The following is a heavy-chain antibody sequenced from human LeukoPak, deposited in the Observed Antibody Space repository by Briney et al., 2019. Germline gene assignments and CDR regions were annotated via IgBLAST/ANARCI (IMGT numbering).Heavy chain of an antibody. CDR1: GFTFSSYA. Sequence: PGRSLRLSCAASGFTFSSYAMHWVRQAPGKGLEWVAVISYDGNNKYYADSVKGRFTISRDNSKNTLYLQMNSLRPEDTAVYYCARNHYGSVDYWGQGTLVTVSS. D-gene: IGHD3-10*01. CDR3: ARNHYGSVDY. V-gene: IGHV3-30-3*01. J-gene: IGHJ4*02. CDR2: ISYDGNNK.